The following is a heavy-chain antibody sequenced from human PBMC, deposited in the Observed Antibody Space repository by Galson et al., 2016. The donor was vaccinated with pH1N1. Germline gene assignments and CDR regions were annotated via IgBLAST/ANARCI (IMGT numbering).Heavy chain of an antibody. J-gene: IGHJ3*01. CDR1: GGSISSGDYY. CDR2: IYYSGNT. Sequence: TLSLTCTVSGGSISSGDYYWNWVRQPPGKGLEWIGYIYYSGNTYYNPSLKSRLSISVDTSKNQFSLNLTSVTAADTAIYYCARDTRKYYHILAAHNALDVWGPWTMVTVFS. D-gene: IGHD3-9*01. V-gene: IGHV4-30-4*08. CDR3: ARDTRKYYHILAAHNALDV.